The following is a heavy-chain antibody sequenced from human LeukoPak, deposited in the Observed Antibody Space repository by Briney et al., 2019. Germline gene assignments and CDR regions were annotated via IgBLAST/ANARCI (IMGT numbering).Heavy chain of an antibody. CDR2: IYYSGST. J-gene: IGHJ3*02. D-gene: IGHD7-27*01. CDR3: ARDSNWGDNAFDI. Sequence: PSETLSLTCIVSGGSIISRGYHWTWIRQHPEKGLEWIGNIYYSGSTYYNPSLKSRVSISVDTSKNQFSLKLSSVTVADTAVYYCARDSNWGDNAFDIWGQGTMVIVSS. CDR1: GGSIISRGYH. V-gene: IGHV4-31*03.